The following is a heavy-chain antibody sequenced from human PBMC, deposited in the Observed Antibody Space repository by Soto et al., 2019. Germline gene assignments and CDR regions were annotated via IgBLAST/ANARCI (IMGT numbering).Heavy chain of an antibody. Sequence: TSETLSLTCRVSGAYISDFSWSWIRQPAGKGLEWIGRITINGNTQKNPSFKSRVTMSIDTSRNHFSLNLQSATAADTALYYCVKGARGYGASGLDSWGQGVQVTVSS. CDR1: GAYISDFS. J-gene: IGHJ4*02. CDR3: VKGARGYGASGLDS. CDR2: ITINGNT. D-gene: IGHD2-15*01. V-gene: IGHV4-4*07.